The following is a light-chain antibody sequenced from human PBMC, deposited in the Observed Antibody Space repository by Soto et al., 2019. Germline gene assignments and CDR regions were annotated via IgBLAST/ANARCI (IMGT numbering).Light chain of an antibody. Sequence: QSVLTQPASVSGSPGQSITISCTGTSSDVGGYNYVSWYQQHPGKAPKLMIYEVSNRPSGVSNRFSGSKSGNTASLTISGLQAEGEADYYCTSYTSSGTSVFGNGTKGTVL. V-gene: IGLV2-14*01. J-gene: IGLJ1*01. CDR2: EVS. CDR1: SSDVGGYNY. CDR3: TSYTSSGTSV.